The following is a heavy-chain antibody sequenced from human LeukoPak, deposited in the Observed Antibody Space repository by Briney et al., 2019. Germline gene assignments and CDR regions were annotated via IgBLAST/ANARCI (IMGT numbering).Heavy chain of an antibody. CDR3: ARNTVVVTSWFDP. Sequence: SETLSLTCAVYGGSFSVYYWSWIRQPPGKGLEWIGEINHSGSTNYNPSLKSRVTISVDTSKNQFSLKVSSVTAADTAVYYCARNTVVVTSWFDPWGQGTLVTVSS. J-gene: IGHJ5*02. V-gene: IGHV4-34*01. D-gene: IGHD2-21*02. CDR2: INHSGST. CDR1: GGSFSVYY.